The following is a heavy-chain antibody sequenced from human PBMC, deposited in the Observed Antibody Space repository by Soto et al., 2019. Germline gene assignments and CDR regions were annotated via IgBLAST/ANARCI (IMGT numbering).Heavy chain of an antibody. Sequence: EVQLLESGGGLVQPGGSLRLSCAASGFTFSSYAMSWVRQAPGKGLEWVSAISGSGGSTYYADSVKGRFTISRDNSKNTLYLQMNSLRAEDTAVYYCAKVNYDFWSGYYPYYYYGMDVWGQGTTVTVSS. D-gene: IGHD3-3*01. CDR3: AKVNYDFWSGYYPYYYYGMDV. CDR1: GFTFSSYA. V-gene: IGHV3-23*01. CDR2: ISGSGGST. J-gene: IGHJ6*02.